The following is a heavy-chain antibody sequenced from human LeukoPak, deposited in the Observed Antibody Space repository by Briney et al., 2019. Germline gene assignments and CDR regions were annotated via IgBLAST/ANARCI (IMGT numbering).Heavy chain of an antibody. Sequence: PSETLSLTCVVSGYSISSGYYWGWIRQSPGKGLEWIGSIYHSENTYYNPSLKSRVTISVDTSKNQFSLKLSSVTATDTAVYYCARHRHSSTWYDAFDIWGQGTMVTVSS. V-gene: IGHV4-38-2*01. J-gene: IGHJ3*02. CDR1: GYSISSGYY. CDR3: ARHRHSSTWYDAFDI. D-gene: IGHD6-13*01. CDR2: IYHSENT.